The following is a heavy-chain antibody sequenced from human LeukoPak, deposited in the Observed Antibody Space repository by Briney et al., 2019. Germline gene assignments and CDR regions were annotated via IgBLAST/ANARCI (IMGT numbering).Heavy chain of an antibody. CDR2: ISAYNGNT. V-gene: IGHV1-18*01. J-gene: IGHJ6*03. D-gene: IGHD3-3*01. CDR1: GYTFTSFG. Sequence: GASEKVSCKASGYTFTSFGIRCVRHAPGQGLERMGWISAYNGNTNYAQKLQGRVTMTTDTSTSTAYMELRSLRSDDTAVYYCARRVVIKYYYYMDVWGKGTTVTVSS. CDR3: ARRVVIKYYYYMDV.